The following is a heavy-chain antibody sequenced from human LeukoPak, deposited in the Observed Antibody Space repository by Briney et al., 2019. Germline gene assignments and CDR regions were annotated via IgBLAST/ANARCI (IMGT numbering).Heavy chain of an antibody. CDR2: INSDGSST. D-gene: IGHD3-16*01. CDR3: ARGDGLSYFYGMDV. CDR1: GFTFSSYW. J-gene: IGHJ6*02. Sequence: GGSLRLSCAASGFTFSSYWMHWVRQAPGKGLVWVSHINSDGSSTIYADSVKGRFTISRDNAKNTLYLQMNSLRAEDTALYYCARGDGLSYFYGMDVWGQGTTVTVSS. V-gene: IGHV3-74*01.